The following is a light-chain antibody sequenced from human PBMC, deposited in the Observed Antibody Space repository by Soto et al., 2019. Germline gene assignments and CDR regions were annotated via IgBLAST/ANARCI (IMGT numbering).Light chain of an antibody. CDR2: DVS. V-gene: IGLV2-14*01. J-gene: IGLJ1*01. Sequence: ALTQPASVSGSPGQSITISCTGTSSDVGGYNCVSWYQQHPGKAPKLMIYDVSNRPSGVSNRFSGSKSGNTASLTISGLQAEDEADYYCSSYTSSVYVFGTGTKVTVL. CDR1: SSDVGGYNC. CDR3: SSYTSSVYV.